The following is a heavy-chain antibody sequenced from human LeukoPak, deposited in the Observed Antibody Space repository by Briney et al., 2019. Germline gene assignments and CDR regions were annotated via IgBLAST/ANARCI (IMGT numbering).Heavy chain of an antibody. V-gene: IGHV3-74*01. CDR2: IHSDGTIT. CDR3: ARGAVAASYYFDS. CDR1: GFVFSNYW. Sequence: PGGSLRLSCAASGFVFSNYWMHRVRQAPGKGLVWVSRIHSDGTITNYADAVKGRLTISRDNAKNTLYLQVSSLTAEDTAIYYCARGAVAASYYFDSWGQGTLVTVSS. J-gene: IGHJ4*02. D-gene: IGHD6-19*01.